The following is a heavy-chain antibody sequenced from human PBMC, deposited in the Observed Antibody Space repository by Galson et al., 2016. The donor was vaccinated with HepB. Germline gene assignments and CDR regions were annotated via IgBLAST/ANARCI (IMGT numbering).Heavy chain of an antibody. CDR3: ARDRIYGGNYPFAMDV. CDR2: IGTAGDT. Sequence: SLRLSCAASGFAFDRYDLHWVRQAPGKGLERVSFIGTAGDTYYADSVKGRFTISREDAKNSLFLKMNRLRAEDTAVYYCARDRIYGGNYPFAMDVWGQGTRSPSP. J-gene: IGHJ6*02. CDR1: GFAFDRYD. D-gene: IGHD4-23*01. V-gene: IGHV3-13*01.